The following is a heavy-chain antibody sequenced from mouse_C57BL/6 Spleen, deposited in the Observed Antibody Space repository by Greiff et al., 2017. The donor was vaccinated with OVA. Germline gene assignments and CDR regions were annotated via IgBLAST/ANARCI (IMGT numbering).Heavy chain of an antibody. J-gene: IGHJ3*01. Sequence: EVKLVESGPGLVKPSQSLSLTCSVTGYSITSGYYWNWIRQFPGNKLEWMGYISYDGSNNYNPSLKNRISITRDTSKNQFFLKLNSVTTEDTATYDCARGYYDYDGAWFAYWGQGTLVTVSA. CDR2: ISYDGSN. CDR3: ARGYYDYDGAWFAY. V-gene: IGHV3-6*01. CDR1: GYSITSGYY. D-gene: IGHD2-4*01.